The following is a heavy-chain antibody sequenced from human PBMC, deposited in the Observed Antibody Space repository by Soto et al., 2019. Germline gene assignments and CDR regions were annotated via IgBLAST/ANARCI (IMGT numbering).Heavy chain of an antibody. D-gene: IGHD1-7*01. Sequence: DVHLLESGGGLVQPGGSLRLSCVASGYNFGSYAMMWVRQAPEKGLEWISTIGGGGIGSYYADSVKGRFTISRDNSKNTLYLQMNSLRAEDTGVYSCAKDPRLELRGVDSWGQGTQVTVSS. CDR2: IGGGGIGS. V-gene: IGHV3-23*01. J-gene: IGHJ4*02. CDR1: GYNFGSYA. CDR3: AKDPRLELRGVDS.